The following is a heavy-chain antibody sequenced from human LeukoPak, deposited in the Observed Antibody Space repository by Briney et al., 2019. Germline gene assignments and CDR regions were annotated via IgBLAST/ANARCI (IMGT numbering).Heavy chain of an antibody. CDR1: GFTFSNFA. CDR3: ARIGAGSSRDY. V-gene: IGHV3-21*01. Sequence: GGSLRLSCAASGFTFSNFAMTWVRQAPGKGLEWVSSIVGSSSTYYADSLKGRFTISRDNAKNSLYLQMNSLRAEDTAVYYCARIGAGSSRDYWGQKTLVSVSS. CDR2: IVGSSST. J-gene: IGHJ4*02. D-gene: IGHD6-13*01.